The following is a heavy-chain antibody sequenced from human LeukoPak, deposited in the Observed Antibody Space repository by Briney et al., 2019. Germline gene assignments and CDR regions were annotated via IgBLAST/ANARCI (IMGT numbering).Heavy chain of an antibody. CDR2: INHSGST. CDR1: GGSFSGYY. V-gene: IGHV4-34*01. Sequence: PSETLSLTCAVYGGSFSGYYWTWIRQPPGKGLEWIGEINHSGSTNYNPSLKSRVTISVDTSKNQFSLKLSSVTAADTAVYYCSLYFQHWGQGTLVTVSS. CDR3: SLYFQH. J-gene: IGHJ1*01.